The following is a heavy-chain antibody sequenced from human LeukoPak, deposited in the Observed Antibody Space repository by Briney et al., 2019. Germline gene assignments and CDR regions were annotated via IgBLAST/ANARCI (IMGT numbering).Heavy chain of an antibody. Sequence: GGSLRLSCAASGFTFSSYWMSWVRQAPGKGLEWVANIKQDGSEKYYVDSVKGRFTISRDNAKNSLYLQMNSLRAEDTAVYYCASEIAAPPTFYFDYWGQGTLVTVSS. J-gene: IGHJ4*02. CDR3: ASEIAAPPTFYFDY. V-gene: IGHV3-7*01. D-gene: IGHD6-13*01. CDR2: IKQDGSEK. CDR1: GFTFSSYW.